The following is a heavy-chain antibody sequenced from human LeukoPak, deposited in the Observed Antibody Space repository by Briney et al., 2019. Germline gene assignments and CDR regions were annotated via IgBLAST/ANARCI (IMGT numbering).Heavy chain of an antibody. CDR3: ARSISWHDGWFDP. CDR1: GFTFSNYW. D-gene: IGHD2-2*01. J-gene: IGHJ5*02. V-gene: IGHV3-74*01. Sequence: GGSLRLSCAASGFTFSNYWMYWVRHAPGEGLVWVSRISSDGSTTANADSVRGRFTISRDNTKSTLYLQMNRLRAEDTAVYFCARSISWHDGWFDPWGQGSLLTVSS. CDR2: ISSDGSTT.